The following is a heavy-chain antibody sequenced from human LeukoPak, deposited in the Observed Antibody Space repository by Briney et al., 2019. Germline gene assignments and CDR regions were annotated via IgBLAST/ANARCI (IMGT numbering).Heavy chain of an antibody. J-gene: IGHJ4*02. D-gene: IGHD5-12*01. CDR3: ARDAYSGYGGNFDY. CDR1: GFTFSSYW. Sequence: PGGSLRLSCAASGFTFSSYWMSWVRQAPGKGLEWVANIKRDGSEKYYVDSVKGRFTISRDNAKNSLYLQMNSLRAEDTAVYYCARDAYSGYGGNFDYWGQGTLVTVSS. V-gene: IGHV3-7*01. CDR2: IKRDGSEK.